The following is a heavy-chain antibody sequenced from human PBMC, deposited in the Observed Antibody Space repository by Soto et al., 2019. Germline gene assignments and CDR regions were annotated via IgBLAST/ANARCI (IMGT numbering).Heavy chain of an antibody. J-gene: IGHJ3*02. CDR2: IWYDGSNK. Sequence: GGSLRLSCAASGFTFSSYGMHWVRQAPGKGLEWVAVIWYDGSNKYYADSVKGRFTISRDNSKNTLYLQMNSLRAEDTAVYYCAREITPYESSLRVGDAFDIWGQGTMVTVSS. CDR3: AREITPYESSLRVGDAFDI. D-gene: IGHD5-12*01. V-gene: IGHV3-33*01. CDR1: GFTFSSYG.